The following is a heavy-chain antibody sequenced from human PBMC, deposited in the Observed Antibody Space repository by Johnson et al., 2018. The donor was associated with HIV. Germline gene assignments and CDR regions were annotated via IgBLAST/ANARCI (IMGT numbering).Heavy chain of an antibody. CDR2: ISGSGGST. CDR1: GFTFDDYA. V-gene: IGHV3-23*04. J-gene: IGHJ3*02. D-gene: IGHD5-12*01. CDR3: TTDSGYRAFDI. Sequence: VQVVESGGGLVQPGRSLRLSCAASGFTFDDYAMHWVRQAPGKGLEWVSAISGSGGSTYYADSVKGRFTISRDNSKNTLYLQMNSLKTEDTAVYYCTTDSGYRAFDIWGQGTMVTVSS.